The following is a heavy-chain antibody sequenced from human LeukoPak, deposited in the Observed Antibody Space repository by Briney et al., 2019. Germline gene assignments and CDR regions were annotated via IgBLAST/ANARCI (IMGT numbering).Heavy chain of an antibody. Sequence: SETLSLTCTVSGDSISSTTYWWGWISQSPGKGLEWIGSMSYVGITSYNPSLKSRATISVDTSKNQFSLMLSSVTAADTAVYYCTRLPLDYSLDHWGQGTPVSVSS. CDR3: TRLPLDYSLDH. CDR2: MSYVGIT. CDR1: GDSISSTTYW. D-gene: IGHD4-11*01. V-gene: IGHV4-39*01. J-gene: IGHJ4*02.